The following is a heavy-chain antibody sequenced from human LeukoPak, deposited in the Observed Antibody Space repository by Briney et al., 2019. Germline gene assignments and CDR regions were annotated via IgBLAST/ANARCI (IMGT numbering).Heavy chain of an antibody. CDR1: GFTFSSYA. V-gene: IGHV3-30*02. J-gene: IGHJ4*02. CDR2: IAHRGSNK. D-gene: IGHD2-8*02. Sequence: GGSLRLSCAASGFTFSSYAIHWVRQGPGKGLEWVAYIAHRGSNKYYADSVKGRFTISRDNSKRTLYLQMNSLRADDTAVYYCAKDGSWSCTDWGQGTLVTVSS. CDR3: AKDGSWSCTD.